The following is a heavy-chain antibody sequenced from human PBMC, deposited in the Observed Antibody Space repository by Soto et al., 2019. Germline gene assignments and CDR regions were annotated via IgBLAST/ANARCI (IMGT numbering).Heavy chain of an antibody. Sequence: EVQLVESGGGLVQPGRSLRLSCAASGFTFDDYAMHWVRQAPGKGLEWVSGISWNSGSIGYADSVKGRFTISRDNAKNSLHLQMNSLRAEDTALYYCAREWLPNWFDPWGQGTLVTVSS. CDR2: ISWNSGSI. D-gene: IGHD5-12*01. CDR3: AREWLPNWFDP. J-gene: IGHJ5*02. V-gene: IGHV3-9*01. CDR1: GFTFDDYA.